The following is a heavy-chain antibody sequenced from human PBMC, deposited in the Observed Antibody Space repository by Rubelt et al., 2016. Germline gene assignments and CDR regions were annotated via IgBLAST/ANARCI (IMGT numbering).Heavy chain of an antibody. J-gene: IGHJ4*02. CDR2: IYYNGDT. V-gene: IGHV4-39*01. Sequence: QVQLQESGPGLVKPSETLSLTCTISGGSISSSDYYWGWIRQPPGKGLEWIGSIYYNGDTYYNPSFRSRVTISVDTSKNQVARNLTCGTAAETAVYYCVRRHIRGVALFDYWGQGTLVTVSS. CDR1: GGSISSSDYY. CDR3: VRRHIRGVALFDY. D-gene: IGHD3-10*01.